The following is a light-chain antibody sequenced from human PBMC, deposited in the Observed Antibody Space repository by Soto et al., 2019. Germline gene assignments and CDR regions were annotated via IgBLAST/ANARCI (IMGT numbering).Light chain of an antibody. J-gene: IGKJ1*01. CDR2: DAS. CDR1: QSISSW. CDR3: QQYNSDLT. Sequence: DIQMTQSPSTLSASVGDRVTITCRASQSISSWLAWYQQKPGKAPKLLIYDASSLESGGPSRFSGSGSGTEFTLTISSLQPDDFATYYCQQYNSDLTFGQGTKVEIK. V-gene: IGKV1-5*01.